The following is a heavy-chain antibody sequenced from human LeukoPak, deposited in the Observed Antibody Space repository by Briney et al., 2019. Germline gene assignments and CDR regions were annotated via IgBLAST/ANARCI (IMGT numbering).Heavy chain of an antibody. CDR3: AKTHYYDSSGVPGDY. CDR2: ISGSGGST. CDR1: GLTFSNYA. Sequence: GGSLRLSCAVSGLTFSNYAMSWVRQAPGKGLEWVSAISGSGGSTYYADSVKGRFTISRDNSKNTLYLQMNSLRAEDTAVYYCAKTHYYDSSGVPGDYWGQGTLVTVSS. J-gene: IGHJ4*02. V-gene: IGHV3-23*01. D-gene: IGHD3-22*01.